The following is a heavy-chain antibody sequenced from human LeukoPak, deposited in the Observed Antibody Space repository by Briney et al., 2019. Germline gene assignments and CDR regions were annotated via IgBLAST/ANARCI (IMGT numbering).Heavy chain of an antibody. CDR2: INPNSGGT. CDR3: ARDTGWAALHFPTFDP. V-gene: IGHV1-2*02. D-gene: IGHD1-14*01. J-gene: IGHJ5*02. CDR1: GYTFTGYY. Sequence: ASVKVSCKASGYTFTGYYMHWVRQALGQGLEWMGWINPNSGGTNYAQKFQGRVTMTRDTSISTAYMELSRLRSDDTAVYYCARDTGWAALHFPTFDPWGQGTLVTVSS.